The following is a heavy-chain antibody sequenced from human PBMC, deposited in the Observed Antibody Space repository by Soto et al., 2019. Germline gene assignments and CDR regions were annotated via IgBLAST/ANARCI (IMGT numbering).Heavy chain of an antibody. V-gene: IGHV3-23*01. CDR2: ISGSGGST. D-gene: IGHD3-22*01. J-gene: IGHJ4*02. CDR1: GFTFSSYA. CDR3: ARERSTDYYDSSGYNY. Sequence: EVQLLESGGGLVQPGGSLRLSCAASGFTFSSYAMSWVRQAPGKGLEWVSAISGSGGSTYYADSVKGRFTISRDNSKNTLYLQMNSLRAEDTAVYYCARERSTDYYDSSGYNYWGQGTLVTVSS.